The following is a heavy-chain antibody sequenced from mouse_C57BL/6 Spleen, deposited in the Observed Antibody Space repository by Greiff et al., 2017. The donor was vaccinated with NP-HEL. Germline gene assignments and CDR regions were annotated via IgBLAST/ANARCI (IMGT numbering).Heavy chain of an antibody. J-gene: IGHJ4*01. CDR3: ARGIYYDYDGYAMDY. CDR2: IYPGDGDT. Sequence: VQLQESGPELVKPGASVKISCKASGYAFSSSWMNWVKQRPGKGLEWIGRIYPGDGDTNYNGKFKGKATLTAGKSSSTAYMQLSSLTSEDSAVYFCARGIYYDYDGYAMDYWGQGTSVTVSS. CDR1: GYAFSSSW. V-gene: IGHV1-82*01. D-gene: IGHD2-4*01.